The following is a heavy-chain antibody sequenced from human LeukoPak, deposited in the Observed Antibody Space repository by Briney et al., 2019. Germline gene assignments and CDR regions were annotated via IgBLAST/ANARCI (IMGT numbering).Heavy chain of an antibody. V-gene: IGHV1-18*01. CDR2: IGADNDST. D-gene: IGHD3-9*01. J-gene: IGHJ4*02. CDR3: ARVKRRFDWLPNEYYFDY. Sequence: ASVKVSCKASGYIFTSYGITWVRQAPGQGLEWMGWIGADNDSTKYAQKFQGRVTMTTDTSTSTAYMELRSLRSDDTDDTAVYYCARVKRRFDWLPNEYYFDYWGQGTLVAVSS. CDR1: GYIFTSYG.